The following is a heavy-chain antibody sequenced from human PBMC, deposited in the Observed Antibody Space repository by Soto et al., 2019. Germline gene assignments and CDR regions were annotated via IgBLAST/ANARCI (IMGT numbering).Heavy chain of an antibody. CDR2: IYYSGST. CDR1: GGSISSSSYY. CDR3: AAAVPAEYVFPYYYMDV. Sequence: PSETLSLTCTVSGGSISSSSYYWGWIRQPPGKGLEWIGSIYYSGSTYYNPSLKSRVTISVDTSKNQFSLKLSSVTAADTGVYYCAAAVPAEYVFPYYYMDVWGKGTTVTVSS. J-gene: IGHJ6*03. D-gene: IGHD3-16*01. V-gene: IGHV4-39*07.